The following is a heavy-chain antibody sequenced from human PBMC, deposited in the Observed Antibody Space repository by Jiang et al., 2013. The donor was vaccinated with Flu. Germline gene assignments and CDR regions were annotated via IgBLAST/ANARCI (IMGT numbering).Heavy chain of an antibody. D-gene: IGHD3-16*02. CDR3: ARSLGELSLFPDDAFDI. J-gene: IGHJ3*02. V-gene: IGHV1-2*06. CDR1: GYTFTGYY. Sequence: SGYTFTGYYMHWVRQAPGQGLEWMGRINPNSGGTNYAQKFQGRVTMTRDTSISTAYMELSRLRSDDTAVYYCARSLGELSLFPDDAFDIWGQGTMVTVSS. CDR2: INPNSGGT.